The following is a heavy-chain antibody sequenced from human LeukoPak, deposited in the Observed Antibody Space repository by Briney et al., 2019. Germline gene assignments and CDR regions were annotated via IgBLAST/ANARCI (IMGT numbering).Heavy chain of an antibody. CDR2: ISYDGSNE. CDR3: VRGGGGYSAFDY. J-gene: IGHJ4*02. D-gene: IGHD5-24*01. V-gene: IGHV3-30-3*01. CDR1: GFIFSSYA. Sequence: PGGSLRLSCAASGFIFSSYAMHWVRQAPGKGLEWVAVISYDGSNEYYADSVKGRFTISRDNSKNTLYLQMNSLRAEDTAVYYCVRGGGGYSAFDYWGQGTLVTVSS.